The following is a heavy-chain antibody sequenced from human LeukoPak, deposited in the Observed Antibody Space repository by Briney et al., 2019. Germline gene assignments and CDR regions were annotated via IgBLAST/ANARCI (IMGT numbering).Heavy chain of an antibody. V-gene: IGHV4-34*01. J-gene: IGHJ6*02. D-gene: IGHD6-13*01. Sequence: SETLSLTCAVYDESFSGYYWSWIRQPPGRGLEWIGEINHSGSTNYNPSLKSRVTISVDKSKNQFSLKLSSVTAADTAVYYCARGGIAAAGTHYYYYYGMDVWGQGTTVTVSS. CDR3: ARGGIAAAGTHYYYYYGMDV. CDR1: DESFSGYY. CDR2: INHSGST.